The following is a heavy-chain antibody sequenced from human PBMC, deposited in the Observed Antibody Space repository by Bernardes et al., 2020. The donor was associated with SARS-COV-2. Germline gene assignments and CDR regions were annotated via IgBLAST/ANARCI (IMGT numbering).Heavy chain of an antibody. CDR1: GFTFSSYG. J-gene: IGHJ4*02. Sequence: GGSLRLSCAASGFTFSSYGMHWVRQAPGKGLEWVSVIWYDGSNKYYADSVKGRFTISRDNSKNTLYLQMNSLRAEDTAVYYCARDSVWGQQLVPEWGQGTLVTVSS. CDR3: ARDSVWGQQLVPE. CDR2: IWYDGSNK. D-gene: IGHD6-13*01. V-gene: IGHV3-33*01.